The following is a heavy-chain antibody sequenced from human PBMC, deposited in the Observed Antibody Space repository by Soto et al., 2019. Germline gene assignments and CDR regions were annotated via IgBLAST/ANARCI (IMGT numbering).Heavy chain of an antibody. CDR3: ARVEFGTFGAY. V-gene: IGHV4-4*01. CDR2: IHHSGDD. J-gene: IGHJ4*02. D-gene: IGHD3-10*01. CDR1: GGSFTSDSW. Sequence: XATLSLTCGVSGGSFTSDSWWSWVRQPPGKGLEWIGEIHHSGDDNYNPSLKSRVTLSLDKSKNQFSLELTSVTAADTAVYLCARVEFGTFGAYWGQGTPVTVS.